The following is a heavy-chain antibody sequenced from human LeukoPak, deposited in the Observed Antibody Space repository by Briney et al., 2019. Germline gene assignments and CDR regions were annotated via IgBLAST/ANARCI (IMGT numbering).Heavy chain of an antibody. CDR3: AKRIQSAMATGS. D-gene: IGHD5-18*01. CDR1: GFTFSSYA. V-gene: IGHV3-23*01. Sequence: GGSLRLSCAASGFTFSSYAMSWVRQAPGKGLGWVSDIKGSGGSTYSADSVKCRFTISRDNSKNTLYLQMNSLRAEDTAAYYCAKRIQSAMATGSWGQGTLVTVSS. CDR2: IKGSGGST. J-gene: IGHJ5*02.